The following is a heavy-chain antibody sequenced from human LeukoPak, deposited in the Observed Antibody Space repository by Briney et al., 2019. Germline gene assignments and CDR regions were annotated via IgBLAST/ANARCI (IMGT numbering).Heavy chain of an antibody. Sequence: GGSLRLSCAASGFTSNSYSMTWVRQAPGKGLEWVLCITSGSTNVYYADSVKGRFTISSDNAKNTLYLQLNSLRPEDTALSFGPRDYWGQGALVTVSS. V-gene: IGHV3-21*01. CDR3: PRDY. CDR2: ITSGSTNV. CDR1: GFTSNSYS. J-gene: IGHJ4*02.